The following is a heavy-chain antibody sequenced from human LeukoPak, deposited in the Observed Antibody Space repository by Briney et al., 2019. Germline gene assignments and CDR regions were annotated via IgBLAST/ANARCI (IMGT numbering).Heavy chain of an antibody. CDR3: ARHAGYSSGWVDY. CDR1: GVSISSYY. J-gene: IGHJ4*02. Sequence: SETLSLTCTVSGVSISSYYWSWIRQPPGKGLEWIGYIYYSGSTNYDPSLKSRVTISVDTSKNQFSLKLSSVTAADTAVYYCARHAGYSSGWVDYWGQGTLVTVSS. D-gene: IGHD6-19*01. CDR2: IYYSGST. V-gene: IGHV4-59*08.